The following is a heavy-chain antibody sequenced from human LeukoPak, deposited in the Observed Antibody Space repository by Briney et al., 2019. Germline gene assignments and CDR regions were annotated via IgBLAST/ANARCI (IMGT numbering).Heavy chain of an antibody. J-gene: IGHJ6*02. CDR1: GFTFSSYS. CDR2: ISSSSSTI. Sequence: PGGSLRLSCAASGFTFSSYSMNWVRQAPGKGLEWVSYISSSSSTIYYADSVKGRFTISRDNAKNSLYLQMNSLRDEDTAVYYCARDPPISYYYDSSGPLYYYYGMDVWGQGTTVTVSS. D-gene: IGHD3-22*01. V-gene: IGHV3-48*02. CDR3: ARDPPISYYYDSSGPLYYYYGMDV.